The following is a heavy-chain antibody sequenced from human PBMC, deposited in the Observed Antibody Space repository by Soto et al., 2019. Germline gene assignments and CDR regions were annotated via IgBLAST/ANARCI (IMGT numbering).Heavy chain of an antibody. D-gene: IGHD3-10*01. CDR3: ARRDSRMVLGYFDY. Sequence: PSETLSLTCTVSGYSISSSNWWGWIRQPPGKGLEWIGYIYYSGTTYYNPSLKSRVTMSVDTSKNQFSLKLTSVTAVDTAVYFCARRDSRMVLGYFDYWGQGTPVTVSS. CDR1: GYSISSSNW. J-gene: IGHJ4*02. CDR2: IYYSGTT. V-gene: IGHV4-28*01.